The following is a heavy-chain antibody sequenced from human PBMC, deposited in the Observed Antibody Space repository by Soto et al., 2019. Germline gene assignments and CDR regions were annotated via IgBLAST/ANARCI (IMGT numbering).Heavy chain of an antibody. CDR2: IIPLLRIA. V-gene: IGHV1-69*08. CDR3: AREPPALKGDAYDV. CDR1: GGTFSSYT. J-gene: IGHJ3*01. Sequence: QVQLVQSGAEMKRPGSSVNVSCKASGGTFSSYTISWVRQAPGQGLEWVGRIIPLLRIANYAQKFQGRVTITADRSSGTAYMDLSSLTSDDTAVYYCAREPPALKGDAYDVWGQGTMVIASS.